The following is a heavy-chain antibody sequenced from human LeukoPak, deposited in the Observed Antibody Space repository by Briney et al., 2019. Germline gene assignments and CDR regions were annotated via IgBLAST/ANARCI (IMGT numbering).Heavy chain of an antibody. CDR2: INPNSGGT. V-gene: IGHV1-2*02. J-gene: IGHJ4*02. Sequence: ASVKVSCKASGYTFTGYYMHWVRQAPGQGLEWMGWINPNSGGTNYAQKFQGRVTMTEDTSTDTAYMELSSLRSEDTAVYYCATGGMIVVDPFDYWGQGTLVTVSS. CDR1: GYTFTGYY. CDR3: ATGGMIVVDPFDY. D-gene: IGHD3-22*01.